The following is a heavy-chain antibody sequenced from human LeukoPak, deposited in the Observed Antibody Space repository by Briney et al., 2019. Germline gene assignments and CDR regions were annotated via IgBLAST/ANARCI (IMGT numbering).Heavy chain of an antibody. D-gene: IGHD1-14*01. CDR2: FYDTGST. CDR1: GGSISSSRYY. V-gene: IGHV4-39*01. J-gene: IGHJ4*02. Sequence: SETLSLTCTVSGGSISSSRYYWGWIRQPPGKGLEWIGTFYDTGSTYYTPSLKSRVTIAVDTSESQFPLKLSSVTAADTAVYYCARLGPEGPFDYWGQGTLVTVSS. CDR3: ARLGPEGPFDY.